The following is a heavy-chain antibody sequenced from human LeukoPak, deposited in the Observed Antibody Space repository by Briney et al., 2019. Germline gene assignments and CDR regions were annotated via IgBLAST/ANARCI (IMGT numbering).Heavy chain of an antibody. V-gene: IGHV3-48*01. Sequence: GGSLRLSCAASGFTFSSYSMNWVRQAPGKGLEWVSYISSSSSTIYYADSVKGRFTISRDNAKNSLYLQMNSLRAEDTAVYYCARRPAPHEKTTSPLKGHYFQDVLGKGTTVPVS. CDR2: ISSSSSTI. CDR1: GFTFSSYS. D-gene: IGHD4-11*01. CDR3: ARRPAPHEKTTSPLKGHYFQDV. J-gene: IGHJ6*03.